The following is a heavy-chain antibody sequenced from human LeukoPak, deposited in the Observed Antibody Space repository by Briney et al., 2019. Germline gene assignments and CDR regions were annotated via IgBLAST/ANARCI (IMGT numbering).Heavy chain of an antibody. CDR3: ARDWGFDYGDYVHYYYMDV. V-gene: IGHV4-61*02. CDR2: IYTSGST. CDR1: GGSISSGSYY. Sequence: PSETLSLTCTVSGGSISSGSYYWSWIRQPAGKGLEGIGRIYTSGSTNDNPALKCRVTISVDTSKNQFSLKLSSVTAADTAVYYCARDWGFDYGDYVHYYYMDVWGKGTTVTVSS. J-gene: IGHJ6*03. D-gene: IGHD4-17*01.